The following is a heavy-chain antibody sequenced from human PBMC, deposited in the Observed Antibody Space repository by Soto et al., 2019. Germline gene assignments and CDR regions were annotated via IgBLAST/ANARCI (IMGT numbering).Heavy chain of an antibody. Sequence: SETLSLTCAVYGGSFSGYYWTWIRQPPGKGLEWIGEIYHSGSTNYNPSLKSRVTISVDTSKNQFSLKLSSVTAADTAVYYCARGGYFSNWFDPWGQGTVVTVSS. CDR2: IYHSGST. V-gene: IGHV4-34*01. CDR1: GGSFSGYY. J-gene: IGHJ5*02. CDR3: ARGGYFSNWFDP. D-gene: IGHD1-1*01.